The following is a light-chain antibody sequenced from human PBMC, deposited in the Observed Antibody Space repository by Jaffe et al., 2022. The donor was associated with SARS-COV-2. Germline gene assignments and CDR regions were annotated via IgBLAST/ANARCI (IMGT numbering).Light chain of an antibody. V-gene: IGKV3-20*01. CDR2: GAS. Sequence: EIVLTQSPGTLSLSPGERATLSCRASQSVSSSYLAWYQQKPGQAPRLLIYGASSRATAIPDRFSGSGSGTDFTLTISRLEPEDFAVYYCQQYVNSAALTFGGGTKVEIK. CDR1: QSVSSSY. CDR3: QQYVNSAALT. J-gene: IGKJ4*01.